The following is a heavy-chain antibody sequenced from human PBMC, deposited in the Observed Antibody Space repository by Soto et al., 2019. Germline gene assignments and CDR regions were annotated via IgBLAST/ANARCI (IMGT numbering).Heavy chain of an antibody. V-gene: IGHV4-34*01. D-gene: IGHD3-3*01. J-gene: IGHJ5*02. CDR3: ARVRDWFDP. CDR1: GGSFSGYC. CDR2: IDHSGYT. Sequence: SETLSLACAVYGGSFSGYCWNWIRQPPGKGLEWIGEIDHSGYTNYNPSLKRRVTISVDTSKNQFSLRLTSVTAADTAVYYCARVRDWFDPWGQGTLVTVSS.